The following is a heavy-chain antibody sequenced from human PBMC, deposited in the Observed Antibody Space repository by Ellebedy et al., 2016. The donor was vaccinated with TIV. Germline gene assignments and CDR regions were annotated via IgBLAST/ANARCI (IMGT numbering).Heavy chain of an antibody. CDR1: GFTLSSYS. J-gene: IGHJ6*02. V-gene: IGHV3-48*01. CDR2: ISTGSTTM. D-gene: IGHD1-1*01. Sequence: GGSLRLSCAASGFTLSSYSMNWVRQAPGKGLEWVSYISTGSTTMYYADSVEGRFTISRDSAKNSLYLQMNSLRVEDSAVYYCARERNGNVGGGYGMDVWGQGTTVTVSS. CDR3: ARERNGNVGGGYGMDV.